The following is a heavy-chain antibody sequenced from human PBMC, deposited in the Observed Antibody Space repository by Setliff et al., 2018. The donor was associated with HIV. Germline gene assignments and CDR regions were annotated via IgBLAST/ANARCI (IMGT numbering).Heavy chain of an antibody. Sequence: ASETLSLTCTVSGDSITSYYWSWIRQPPGKGLEWIGYIYYTGSTTYNPSLKSRVTMSGDTSKNKVSLKLRSVSAADTAVYYCARTRGYSLYYFDYWGQGTLVTVS. CDR1: GDSITSYY. CDR2: IYYTGST. CDR3: ARTRGYSLYYFDY. J-gene: IGHJ4*02. V-gene: IGHV4-59*01. D-gene: IGHD5-18*01.